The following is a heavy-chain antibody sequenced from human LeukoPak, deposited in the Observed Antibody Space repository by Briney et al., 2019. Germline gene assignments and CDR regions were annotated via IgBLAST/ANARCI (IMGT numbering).Heavy chain of an antibody. D-gene: IGHD5-18*01. CDR3: AKDIAYSYGYYYFDY. Sequence: GGSLRLSCAASGFTVSSNYMSWVRQAPGKGLEWVSVIYSGGSTYYADSVKGRFTISRDNSKNTLYLQMNSLRAEDTAVYYCAKDIAYSYGYYYFDYWGQGTLVTVSS. CDR1: GFTVSSNY. CDR2: IYSGGST. J-gene: IGHJ4*02. V-gene: IGHV3-53*01.